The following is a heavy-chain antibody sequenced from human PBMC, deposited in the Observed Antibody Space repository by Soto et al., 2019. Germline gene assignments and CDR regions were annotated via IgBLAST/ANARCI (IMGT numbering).Heavy chain of an antibody. J-gene: IGHJ4*02. CDR2: IYHRGST. Sequence: SEAWCVRCSGSGGSMSRGEFYGSWIRQAPGKGLEWIGYIYHRGSTFYNPSLESRVTILVDTSKNQFSLKLSAVTAADTAVYYCARDWYSSGSYYGFDYWGQGTQVTVS. V-gene: IGHV4-30-4*01. D-gene: IGHD3-10*01. CDR1: GGSMSRGEFY. CDR3: ARDWYSSGSYYGFDY.